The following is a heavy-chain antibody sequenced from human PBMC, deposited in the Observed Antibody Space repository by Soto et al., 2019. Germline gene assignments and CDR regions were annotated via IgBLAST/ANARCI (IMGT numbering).Heavy chain of an antibody. D-gene: IGHD3-3*02. CDR2: INHSGGT. V-gene: IGHV4-34*02. CDR1: GGSFSGYF. CDR3: ARDRQYYHFWSGYQNEGPYGMDV. J-gene: IGHJ6*02. Sequence: QVQLQQWGAGLLKPSETLSLTCAVYGGSFSGYFWTWIRQAPGKGLEWIGKINHSGGTNYNSSLKSRVTISVDTTKNQFSLILSSVTAEDTAVYYCARDRQYYHFWSGYQNEGPYGMDVWGQGTTVTVSS.